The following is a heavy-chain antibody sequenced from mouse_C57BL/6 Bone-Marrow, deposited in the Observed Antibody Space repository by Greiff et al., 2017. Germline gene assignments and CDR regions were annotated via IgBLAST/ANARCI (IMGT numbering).Heavy chain of an antibody. V-gene: IGHV1-81*01. CDR3: ARYGPGDGPPMDY. J-gene: IGHJ4*01. Sequence: LVESGAELARPGASVKLSCKASGYTFTSYGISWVKQRTGQGLEWIGEIYPRSGNTYYNEKFKGKATLTADKSSSTAYMELRSLTSEDSAVYFCARYGPGDGPPMDYWGQGTSVTVSS. CDR2: IYPRSGNT. CDR1: GYTFTSYG. D-gene: IGHD2-3*01.